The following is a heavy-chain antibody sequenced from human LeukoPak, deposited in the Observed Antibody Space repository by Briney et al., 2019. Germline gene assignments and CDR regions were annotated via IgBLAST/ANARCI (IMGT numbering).Heavy chain of an antibody. D-gene: IGHD1-26*01. V-gene: IGHV3-23*01. Sequence: GGSLRLSCAASGFTFSNYAMSWVRQAPGRGLEWFSAITGGSGSSTYYADSVKGRFTISRDNSKNTLYLQVSSPRAEDTAVYYCAKGSAGARPYFFDYWGQGTLVTVSS. CDR3: AKGSAGARPYFFDY. CDR2: ITGGSGSST. J-gene: IGHJ4*02. CDR1: GFTFSNYA.